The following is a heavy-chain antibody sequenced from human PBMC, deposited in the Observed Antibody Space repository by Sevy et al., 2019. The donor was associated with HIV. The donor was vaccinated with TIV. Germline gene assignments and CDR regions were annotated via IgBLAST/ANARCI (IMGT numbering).Heavy chain of an antibody. CDR3: ARGGHSGSYFDY. V-gene: IGHV4-61*01. J-gene: IGHJ4*02. CDR2: IYYSGST. Sequence: SGTLSLTCTVSGGSVSSGSYYWSWIRQPPGKGLEWIGYIYYSGSTNYNPSLKSRVTISVDTSKNQFSLKLSSVTAADTAVYYCARGGHSGSYFDYWGQGTLVTVSS. D-gene: IGHD1-26*01. CDR1: GGSVSSGSYY.